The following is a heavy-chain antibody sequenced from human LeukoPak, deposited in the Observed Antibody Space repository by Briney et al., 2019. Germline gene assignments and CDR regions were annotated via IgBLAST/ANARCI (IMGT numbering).Heavy chain of an antibody. CDR3: ARFPRGWYPDY. Sequence: ASVKVSCKASGYSLTSYDINWVRQASGQGLEWMGWMDPNSDNTGYAQKFQGRITMTRNTSISTAYMELSGLRSEDTAVYYCARFPRGWYPDYWGQGTLVTVSS. CDR1: GYSLTSYD. J-gene: IGHJ4*02. CDR2: MDPNSDNT. D-gene: IGHD6-19*01. V-gene: IGHV1-8*01.